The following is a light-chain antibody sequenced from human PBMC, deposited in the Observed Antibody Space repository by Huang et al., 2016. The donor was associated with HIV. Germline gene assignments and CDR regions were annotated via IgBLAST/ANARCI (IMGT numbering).Light chain of an antibody. V-gene: IGKV1-39*01. Sequence: DIQLTQSPSSLSASVGDRVTLTCRASQSISSYLNWYQQRPGKDPKLLIYAASTLQSGVPSRFSGSGSETDFTLTISSLQPEDFATYYGQQSYSSPRTFGQGTNLEIK. CDR3: QQSYSSPRT. CDR2: AAS. CDR1: QSISSY. J-gene: IGKJ2*01.